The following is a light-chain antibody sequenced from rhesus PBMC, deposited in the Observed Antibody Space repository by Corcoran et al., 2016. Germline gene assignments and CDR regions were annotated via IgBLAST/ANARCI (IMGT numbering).Light chain of an antibody. V-gene: IGKV1-94*01. Sequence: DIQMTQSPSSLSASVGDRVTVICRASQGINKELSWYQQKPGRAPTLLIYAASRLQTGVPSRFSGSGSGTDYTLTLSSLQPDDVANYYCLQDYTTPYSFGQGTKVEIK. J-gene: IGKJ2*01. CDR3: LQDYTTPYS. CDR2: AAS. CDR1: QGINKE.